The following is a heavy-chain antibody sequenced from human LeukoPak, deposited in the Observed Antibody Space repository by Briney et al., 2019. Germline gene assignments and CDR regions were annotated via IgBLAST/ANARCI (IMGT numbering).Heavy chain of an antibody. D-gene: IGHD6-19*01. CDR3: ARDGSGWSSDY. CDR2: MWNDGITG. Sequence: GGSLRLSCVASGFTFREYGFHWVRQAPGKGLEWVAVMWNDGITGKYADSVRGRFSVSRDNSKNTVYLQMDSLRADDTSVYYCARDGSGWSSDYWGQGTLVTVSS. J-gene: IGHJ4*02. CDR1: GFTFREYG. V-gene: IGHV3-33*01.